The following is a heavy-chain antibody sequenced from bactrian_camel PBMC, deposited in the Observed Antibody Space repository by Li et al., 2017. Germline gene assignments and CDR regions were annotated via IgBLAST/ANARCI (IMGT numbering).Heavy chain of an antibody. CDR1: GSTYDEAP. CDR3: VRDYEANSYAGLGY. J-gene: IGHJ6*01. CDR2: ISRDGTP. Sequence: DVQLVESGGGSVQAGETLRLSCTASGSTYDEAPMSWYRQAQGSECELVSTISRDGTPDYADSVKGRFTISRDKDTHTVYLQMNNLKPEDTAVYCCVRDYEANSYAGLGYWGQGTQVTVS. D-gene: IGHD1*01. V-gene: IGHV3S66*01.